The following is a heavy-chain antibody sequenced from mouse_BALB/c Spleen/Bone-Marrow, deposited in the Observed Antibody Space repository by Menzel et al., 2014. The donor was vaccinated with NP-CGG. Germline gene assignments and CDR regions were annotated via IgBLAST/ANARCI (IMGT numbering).Heavy chain of an antibody. CDR3: TRQGFAC. CDR1: GYTFSSYW. CDR2: ILPGSGNT. J-gene: IGHJ3*01. V-gene: IGHV1-9*01. Sequence: VKLVESGPELMKPGASVKISCKATGYTFSSYWIEWVKQRPGHGLEWIGEILPGSGNTHYNEKFKGKATFTADTSSXTAYMQLSSLTSEDSAVYYCTRQGFACWGQGTLVTVSA.